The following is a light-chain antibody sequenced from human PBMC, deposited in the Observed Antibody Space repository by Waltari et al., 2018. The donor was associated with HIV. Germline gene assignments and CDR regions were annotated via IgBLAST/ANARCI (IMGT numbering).Light chain of an antibody. V-gene: IGKV1-16*02. CDR3: QQYKSYPFT. Sequence: DIQMTQSPSSLSASVGDRVTITCRASQDISGSLTWFQQKPGKAPKPLIYPASTLQSGVPSKFSGSASGTDFTLTISSLQPDDFATHYCQQYKSYPFTFGGGTKVEI. J-gene: IGKJ4*01. CDR2: PAS. CDR1: QDISGS.